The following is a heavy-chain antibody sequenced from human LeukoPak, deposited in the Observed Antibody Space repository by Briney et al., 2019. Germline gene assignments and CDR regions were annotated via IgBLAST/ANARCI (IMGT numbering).Heavy chain of an antibody. V-gene: IGHV4-61*02. CDR3: ARPSTYYYDSSGHEAFDI. Sequence: SQTLSLTCTVSGGSISSGSYYGSWVRQPAGKGLEWIGRIYTSGSTNYNPSLKSRVTISVDTSKNQFSLKLSSVTAADTAVYYCARPSTYYYDSSGHEAFDIWGQGTMVTVSS. D-gene: IGHD3-22*01. CDR2: IYTSGST. J-gene: IGHJ3*02. CDR1: GGSISSGSYY.